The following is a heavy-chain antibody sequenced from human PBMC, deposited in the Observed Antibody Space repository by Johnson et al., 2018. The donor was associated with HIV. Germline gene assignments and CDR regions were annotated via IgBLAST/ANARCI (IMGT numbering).Heavy chain of an antibody. CDR3: AKDLAMYSSSSAAFDS. J-gene: IGHJ3*02. CDR2: ISYDGSNK. Sequence: QVQLVEYGGGVVQPGRSLRLSCAASGFTFSSYAMHWVRQATGKGLEWVAVISYDGSNKYYADSVKARLTISRDNSKNTLYLQMNSLRTEETALYYCAKDLAMYSSSSAAFDSWGQGTMVTVSS. V-gene: IGHV3-30*04. CDR1: GFTFSSYA. D-gene: IGHD6-6*01.